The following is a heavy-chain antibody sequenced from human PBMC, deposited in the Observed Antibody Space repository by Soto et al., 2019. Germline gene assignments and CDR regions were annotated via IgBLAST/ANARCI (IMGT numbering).Heavy chain of an antibody. Sequence: GGSLRLSCAASGFSFSKYAMMWVRQAPGKGLEWVAGILGSGGTYHADSVKGRFTISKDNSLSKRYLQMEFLRADDTAVYYCEKDAVYGDGFWLPESWGQGTLVTVSS. CDR3: EKDAVYGDGFWLPES. V-gene: IGHV3-23*01. D-gene: IGHD4-17*01. CDR2: ILGSGGT. CDR1: GFSFSKYA. J-gene: IGHJ5*02.